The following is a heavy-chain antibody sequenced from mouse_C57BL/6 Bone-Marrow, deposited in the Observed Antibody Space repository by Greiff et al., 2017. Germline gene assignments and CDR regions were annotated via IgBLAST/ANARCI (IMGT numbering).Heavy chain of an antibody. CDR3: ARRRGYWYFDV. Sequence: VQLQQPGAELVKPGASVKLSCKASGYTFTSYWMHWVKQRPGQGLEWIGMIHPNSGSTNYNEKFKSKATLTVDKSSSTAYMQLSSLTSEDSAVYYCARRRGYWYFDVWGTGTTVTGSS. CDR1: GYTFTSYW. J-gene: IGHJ1*03. V-gene: IGHV1-64*01. CDR2: IHPNSGST.